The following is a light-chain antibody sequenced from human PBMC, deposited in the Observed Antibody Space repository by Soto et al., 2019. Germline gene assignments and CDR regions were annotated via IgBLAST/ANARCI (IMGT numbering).Light chain of an antibody. CDR3: LQGSHWPRT. CDR2: KVS. V-gene: IGKV2-30*01. Sequence: EVVMTQSPLSLHVTLGQPASISCRSSQSLVYSDGNTYLTWFQQRPGQSPRRLIYKVSNRDSGVPDRFSGSGSGTDFTLKISRVEAEDVGVYYCLQGSHWPRTFGQGTKVEI. J-gene: IGKJ1*01. CDR1: QSLVYSDGNTY.